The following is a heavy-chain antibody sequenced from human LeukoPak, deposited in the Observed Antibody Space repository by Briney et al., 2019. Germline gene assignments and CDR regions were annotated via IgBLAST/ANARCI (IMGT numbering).Heavy chain of an antibody. J-gene: IGHJ5*02. CDR1: GGTFSSYA. CDR3: APYYGSGMFGWFDP. D-gene: IGHD3-10*01. Sequence: GASVKVSCKASGGTFSSYAISWVRQAPGQGLEWMGGIIPIFGTANYAQKFQGRVTITADESTSTAYMELSSLRSEDTAVYYCAPYYGSGMFGWFDPWGQGTLVTVSS. V-gene: IGHV1-69*13. CDR2: IIPIFGTA.